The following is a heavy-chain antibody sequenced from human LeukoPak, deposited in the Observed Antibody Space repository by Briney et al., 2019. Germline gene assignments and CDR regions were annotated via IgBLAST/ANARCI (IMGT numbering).Heavy chain of an antibody. J-gene: IGHJ3*02. Sequence: SGTLSLTCTVSGGSISSSSYYWGGIRQPPGKVVEWIGSMYYSGCPYYIPSLKSRVTISVDTSKNQFSLKLSSVTAADTAVYYCARQATYCSSTSCYKAVDAFDIWGQGTMVTVSS. D-gene: IGHD2-2*02. CDR1: GGSISSSSYY. V-gene: IGHV4-39*01. CDR3: ARQATYCSSTSCYKAVDAFDI. CDR2: MYYSGCP.